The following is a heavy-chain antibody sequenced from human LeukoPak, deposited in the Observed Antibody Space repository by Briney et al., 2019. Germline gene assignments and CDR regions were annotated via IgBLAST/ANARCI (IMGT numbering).Heavy chain of an antibody. CDR1: GFTFSTYS. Sequence: RPGGSLRLSCAASGFTFSTYSMDWVRQAPGKGLEWVSAISANSDSTYYANSVKGRFTISRDNSKNTLYLQMNSLRAEDTAVYYCAKGGVVTRPSSYYYYMDVWGKGTTVTISS. CDR2: ISANSDST. J-gene: IGHJ6*03. D-gene: IGHD5-12*01. V-gene: IGHV3-23*01. CDR3: AKGGVVTRPSSYYYYMDV.